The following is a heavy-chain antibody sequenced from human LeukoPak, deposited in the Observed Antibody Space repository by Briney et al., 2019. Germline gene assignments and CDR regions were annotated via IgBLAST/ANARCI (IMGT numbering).Heavy chain of an antibody. Sequence: GGSLSLSCAASGFTFSVYWMSWVRQTPGKGLEWVANITQDESEKHYVDSVKGRFTISRDNAKNPLYLQMNSLRAEDTAVYYCARWSGEWGDLQFDIWGQRTLVTVSS. J-gene: IGHJ4*02. CDR3: ARWSGEWGDLQFDI. CDR1: GFTFSVYW. CDR2: ITQDESEK. V-gene: IGHV3-7*01. D-gene: IGHD3-10*01.